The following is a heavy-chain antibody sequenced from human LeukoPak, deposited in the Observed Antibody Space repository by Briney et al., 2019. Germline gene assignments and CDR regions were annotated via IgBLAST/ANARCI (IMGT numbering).Heavy chain of an antibody. D-gene: IGHD6-19*01. CDR2: IIRIFGTA. Sequence: SVKPSCKASGGTFSSYAISWGPQAPGQGLKWMGGIIRIFGTANYAQKFQGRVTITTDESTSTAYMELNSLGAEDTDVYYCASGIQWLEYWGQGTLVTVSS. CDR1: GGTFSSYA. CDR3: ASGIQWLEY. J-gene: IGHJ4*02. V-gene: IGHV1-69*05.